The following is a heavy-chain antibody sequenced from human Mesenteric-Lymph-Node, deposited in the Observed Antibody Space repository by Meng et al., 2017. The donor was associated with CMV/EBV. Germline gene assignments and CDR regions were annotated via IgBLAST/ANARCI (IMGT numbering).Heavy chain of an antibody. V-gene: IGHV3-33*01. Sequence: CAASRCSVSSYDMDWVRQAPGEGLEWVAVKWYDGSNKCYAGSVKGRFTISRDNSKNTLYLQMNSLRAEDTAVYYCARGMPSGYYFDYWGQGTLVTVSS. D-gene: IGHD3-3*01. J-gene: IGHJ4*02. CDR3: ARGMPSGYYFDY. CDR2: KWYDGSNK. CDR1: RCSVSSYD.